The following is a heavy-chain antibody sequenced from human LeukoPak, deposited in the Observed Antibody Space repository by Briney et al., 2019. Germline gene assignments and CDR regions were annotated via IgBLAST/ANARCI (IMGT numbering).Heavy chain of an antibody. J-gene: IGHJ6*03. CDR2: IYYSGST. V-gene: IGHV4-59*01. CDR3: ARITGGATYYYYYYMDV. Sequence: SETLSLTCTVSGGSISSYYWSWIRQPPGKGLEWIGYIYYSGSTNYNPSLKSRVTISVDTSKGQFSLKLSSVTAADTAVYYCARITGGATYYYYYYMDVWGKGTTVTISS. D-gene: IGHD1-20*01. CDR1: GGSISSYY.